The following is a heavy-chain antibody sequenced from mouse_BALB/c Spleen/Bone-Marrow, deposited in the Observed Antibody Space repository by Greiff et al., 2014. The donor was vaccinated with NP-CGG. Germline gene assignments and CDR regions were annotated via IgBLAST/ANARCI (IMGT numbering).Heavy chain of an antibody. CDR3: AREDDGGAYYFDY. CDR1: GFTFSSFG. CDR2: ISSGSSTI. J-gene: IGHJ2*01. D-gene: IGHD2-12*01. Sequence: EVKVVESGGGLVQPGGSRKLSCAASGFTFSSFGMHWVRQAPEKGLEWVAYISSGSSTIYYADTVKGRFTISRDNPKNTLFLQMTSLRSEDTAMYYCAREDDGGAYYFDYWGQGTTLTVSS. V-gene: IGHV5-17*02.